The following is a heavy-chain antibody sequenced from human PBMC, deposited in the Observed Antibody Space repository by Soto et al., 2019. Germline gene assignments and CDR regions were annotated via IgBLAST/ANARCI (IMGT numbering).Heavy chain of an antibody. V-gene: IGHV1-2*04. CDR3: ARERIGAGGTTFDY. CDR2: INPNSGGT. Sequence: GASVKVSCKASGYTFTGYYMHWVRQAPGQGLEWMGWINPNSGGTNYAQKFQGWVTMTRDTSISTAYMELSRLRSDDTAVYYCARERIGAGGTTFDYWGQGTLVTVSS. D-gene: IGHD6-13*01. CDR1: GYTFTGYY. J-gene: IGHJ4*02.